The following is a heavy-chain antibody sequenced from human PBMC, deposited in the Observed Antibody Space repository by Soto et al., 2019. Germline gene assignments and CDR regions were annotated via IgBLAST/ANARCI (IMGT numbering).Heavy chain of an antibody. J-gene: IGHJ6*02. Sequence: PGGSLRLSCAASGFTFDDYAMHWVRQAPGKGLEWVSGISWNSGSIGYADSVKGRFTISRDNAKNSLYLQMNSLRAEDTALYYWEKGYGSGTMAGMDVWGQGTRVTVSS. V-gene: IGHV3-9*01. CDR3: EKGYGSGTMAGMDV. CDR1: GFTFDDYA. D-gene: IGHD3-10*01. CDR2: ISWNSGSI.